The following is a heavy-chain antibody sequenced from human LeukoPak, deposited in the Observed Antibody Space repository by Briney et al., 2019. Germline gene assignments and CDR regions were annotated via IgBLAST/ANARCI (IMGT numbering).Heavy chain of an antibody. CDR3: ARDRPLLRFLEWLPTTYYYYGMDV. CDR1: GFTFSDYY. J-gene: IGHJ6*02. Sequence: GGSLRLSCAASGFTFSDYYMSWIRQAPGKGLEWVSYISSSGSTIYYADSVKGRFTISRDNAKNSLYLQMNSLRAEDTAVYYCARDRPLLRFLEWLPTTYYYYGMDVWGQGTTVTVSS. D-gene: IGHD3-3*01. CDR2: ISSSGSTI. V-gene: IGHV3-11*01.